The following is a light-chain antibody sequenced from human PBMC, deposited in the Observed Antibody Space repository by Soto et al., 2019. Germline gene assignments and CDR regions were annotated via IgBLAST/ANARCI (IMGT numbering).Light chain of an antibody. CDR3: AAWDDSLKGFV. V-gene: IGLV1-44*01. J-gene: IGLJ1*01. Sequence: QSVLTQPPSASGTPGQRVTVSCSGSSSNIGSNTVNWYQQLPGTAPKLLIYSNNQRPSGVPDRFSGSKSGTSASLAISGLQSEDEADYYCAAWDDSLKGFVFGTGTKVTLL. CDR1: SSNIGSNT. CDR2: SNN.